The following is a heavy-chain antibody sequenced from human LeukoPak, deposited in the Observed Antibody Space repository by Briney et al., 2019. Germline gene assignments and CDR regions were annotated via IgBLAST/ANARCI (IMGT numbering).Heavy chain of an antibody. CDR1: GYTFTSYY. J-gene: IGHJ6*03. V-gene: IGHV1-46*03. CDR2: INPSGGST. CDR3: ARGGLELRSYYYYYMDV. Sequence: ASVKVSCKASGYTFTSYYMHWVRQAPGQGLEWMGIINPSGGSTSYAQKFQGRVTMTRDTSTSTVYMELSSLRSEDTAVYYSARGGLELRSYYYYYMDVWGKGTTVTVSS. D-gene: IGHD1-7*01.